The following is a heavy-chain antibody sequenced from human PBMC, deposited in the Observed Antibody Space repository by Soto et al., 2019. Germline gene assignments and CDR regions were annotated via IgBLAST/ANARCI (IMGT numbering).Heavy chain of an antibody. CDR1: AGSISSYY. CDR3: ARRYGSAFDI. Sequence: QVQLQESGPGLVKPSETLSLTCTVSAGSISSYYWSWIRQPPGKGLEWVGSIYYSGNTNYNPSLKSRVSISVDTSKNLFSLKLSSVTAADKAVYYCARRYGSAFDIWGQGTMVTVSS. V-gene: IGHV4-59*08. J-gene: IGHJ3*02. D-gene: IGHD2-15*01. CDR2: IYYSGNT.